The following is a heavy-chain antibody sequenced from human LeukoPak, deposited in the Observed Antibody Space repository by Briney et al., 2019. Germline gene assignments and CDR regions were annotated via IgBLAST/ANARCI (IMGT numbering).Heavy chain of an antibody. CDR2: INHSGRT. CDR3: ARDVVVVPAAIHYGMDV. J-gene: IGHJ6*02. Sequence: PSETLSLTCAVYGGSFSDYFWGWIRQPPGKGLEWVGEINHSGRTYYNPSLKSRVTISVDTSKNQFSLNLSSVTAADTAVYYCARDVVVVPAAIHYGMDVWGQGTTVTVSS. V-gene: IGHV4-34*01. CDR1: GGSFSDYF. D-gene: IGHD2-2*01.